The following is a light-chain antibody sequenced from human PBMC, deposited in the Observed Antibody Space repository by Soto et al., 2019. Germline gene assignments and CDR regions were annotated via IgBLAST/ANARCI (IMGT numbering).Light chain of an antibody. V-gene: IGKV3-15*01. Sequence: EIVMTQSPATLSVSPGERATLSCRASQSISTNLAWYQQKPGQAPRLLIYGASTRATGIPARFSGSGSGTDFTLTISRPEPEDFAIYHCQQYDSSPRTFGQGTKVDIK. CDR1: QSISTN. CDR2: GAS. CDR3: QQYDSSPRT. J-gene: IGKJ1*01.